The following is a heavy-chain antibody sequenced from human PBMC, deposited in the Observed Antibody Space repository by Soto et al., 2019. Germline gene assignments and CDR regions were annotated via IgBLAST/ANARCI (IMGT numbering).Heavy chain of an antibody. CDR3: ARDRAYHDFWSGSDYGMDV. V-gene: IGHV4-4*02. CDR1: GGSISSSNW. CDR2: IYHSGST. D-gene: IGHD3-3*01. J-gene: IGHJ6*02. Sequence: QVQLQESGPGLVKPSGTLSLTCAVSGGSISSSNWWSWVRQPPEKGLEWIGEIYHSGSTNYNPSHKSRVTISVDKSKNQFSLKLSSVTAADTAVYYCARDRAYHDFWSGSDYGMDVWGQGTTVTVSS.